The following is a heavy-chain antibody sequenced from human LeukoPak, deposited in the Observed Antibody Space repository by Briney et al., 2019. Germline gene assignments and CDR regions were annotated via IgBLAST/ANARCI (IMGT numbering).Heavy chain of an antibody. V-gene: IGHV3-21*01. Sequence: GGSLRLSCAASGFTFSSYSMNWVRQAPGKGLEWVSSISSSSSYIYYADSVKGRFTISRDNAKNSLYLQMNSLRAEDTAVYYCARMPFYGSGSRCYFDYWGQGTLVTVSS. CDR2: ISSSSSYI. CDR1: GFTFSSYS. CDR3: ARMPFYGSGSRCYFDY. J-gene: IGHJ4*02. D-gene: IGHD3-10*01.